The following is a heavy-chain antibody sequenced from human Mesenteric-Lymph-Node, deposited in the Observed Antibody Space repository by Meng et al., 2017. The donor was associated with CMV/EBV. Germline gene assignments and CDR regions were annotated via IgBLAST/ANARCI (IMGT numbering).Heavy chain of an antibody. D-gene: IGHD2-21*01. CDR1: GGSISSSSYY. J-gene: IGHJ4*02. CDR2: IYYSGST. V-gene: IGHV4-39*01. CDR3: AKNGGGGNSEIDY. Sequence: GSLRLSCTVSGGSISSSSYYWGWIRQPPGKGLEWIGSIYYSGSTYYNPSLKSRVTISVDTSKNQFSLKLSSVTAADTAVYYCAKNGGGGNSEIDYWGQGTLVTVSS.